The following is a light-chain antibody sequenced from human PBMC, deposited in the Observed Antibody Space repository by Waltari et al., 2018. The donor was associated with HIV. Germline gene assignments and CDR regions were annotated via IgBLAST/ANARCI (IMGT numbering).Light chain of an antibody. CDR1: TSKIGAGYE. CDR3: QSYDSSLTTTV. J-gene: IGLJ2*01. Sequence: QSVLTQPPSVSGDPGQRVTISCPGRTSKIGAGYEVHWSQQVPGTAPKLLIYGNNSRASGVPARFSGSKSGTSASLAISGLQAEDEAEYHCQSYDSSLTTTVFGGGTKLTVL. CDR2: GNN. V-gene: IGLV1-40*01.